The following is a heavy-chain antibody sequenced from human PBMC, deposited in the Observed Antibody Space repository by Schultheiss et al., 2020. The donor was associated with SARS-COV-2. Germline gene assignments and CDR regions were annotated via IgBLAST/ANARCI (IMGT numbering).Heavy chain of an antibody. V-gene: IGHV4-4*07. D-gene: IGHD2-15*01. J-gene: IGHJ4*02. CDR3: ASDPLICSGGSCYPSHFDY. CDR1: GGSISSYY. Sequence: SQTLSLTCTVSGGSISSYYWSWIRQPAGKGLEWIGRIYTSGSTNYNPSLKSRVTISVDTSKNQFSLKLSSVTAADTAVYYCASDPLICSGGSCYPSHFDYWGQGTLVTVSS. CDR2: IYTSGST.